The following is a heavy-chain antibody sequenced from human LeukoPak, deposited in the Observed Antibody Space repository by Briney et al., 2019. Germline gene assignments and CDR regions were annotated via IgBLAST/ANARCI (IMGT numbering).Heavy chain of an antibody. J-gene: IGHJ4*02. Sequence: SETLSLTCTVSDGSISSHCWSWIRQPPGKELEWIGYIYYSGSTNYNPSLKSRVTISVDTSKNQFSLRLTSVTAADTSLYYCASGSNWNRFDYWGQGTLVTVSS. V-gene: IGHV4-59*11. D-gene: IGHD1-20*01. CDR1: DGSISSHC. CDR2: IYYSGST. CDR3: ASGSNWNRFDY.